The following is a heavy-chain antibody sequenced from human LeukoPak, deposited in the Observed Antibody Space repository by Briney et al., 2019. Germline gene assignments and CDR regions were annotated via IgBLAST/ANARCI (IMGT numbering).Heavy chain of an antibody. V-gene: IGHV3-23*01. CDR1: GFTFSSYV. CDR3: ARDPGRYDSSGYYRY. Sequence: GGSLRLSCAASGFTFSSYVMSWVRQAPGKGLEWVSSISNSGGSTYYADSVKGRFTISRDNAKNSLYLQMNSLRAEDTAVYYCARDPGRYDSSGYYRYWGQGTLVTVSS. D-gene: IGHD3-22*01. CDR2: ISNSGGST. J-gene: IGHJ4*02.